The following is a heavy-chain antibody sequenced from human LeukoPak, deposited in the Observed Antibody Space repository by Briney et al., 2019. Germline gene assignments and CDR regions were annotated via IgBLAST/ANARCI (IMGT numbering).Heavy chain of an antibody. CDR3: ARDFGGSYGFDY. CDR2: IKGDGSST. Sequence: GGSLRLSCAASGFTFSNYWMHWVRHTPGEGLVCVSLIKGDGSSTTYADSVKGRFTISRDNAKNTVYLQMNSPRAEDTAVYYCARDFGGSYGFDYWGQGTLVTVSS. CDR1: GFTFSNYW. V-gene: IGHV3-74*01. D-gene: IGHD1-26*01. J-gene: IGHJ4*02.